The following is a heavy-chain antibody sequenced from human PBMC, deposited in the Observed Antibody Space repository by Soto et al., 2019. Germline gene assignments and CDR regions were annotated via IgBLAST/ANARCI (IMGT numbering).Heavy chain of an antibody. Sequence: ASVKVSCKASGYTFTSYGISWVRQAPGQGLEWMGWISAYNGNTNYAQKLQGRVTLTADTSTSTAYMELRSLRSDDTAVYYCARDGKQWLAYNWFDPWGQGTLVTVSS. J-gene: IGHJ5*02. CDR1: GYTFTSYG. CDR2: ISAYNGNT. D-gene: IGHD6-19*01. CDR3: ARDGKQWLAYNWFDP. V-gene: IGHV1-18*01.